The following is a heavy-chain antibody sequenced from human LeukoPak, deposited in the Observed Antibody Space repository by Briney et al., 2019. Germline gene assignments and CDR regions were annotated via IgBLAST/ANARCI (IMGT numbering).Heavy chain of an antibody. CDR2: IKPDGSKK. J-gene: IGHJ4*02. CDR3: ARAPASPVPIDY. CDR1: GFAFSIYW. V-gene: IGHV3-7*05. Sequence: GGSLRLSRAASGFAFSIYWMHWVRQPPGRGLEGVAHIKPDGSKKNYVDSVNGRFTISRDNAKGSLYLQMNSLIAEDTAVYYCARAPASPVPIDYWGQGTLVSVSS.